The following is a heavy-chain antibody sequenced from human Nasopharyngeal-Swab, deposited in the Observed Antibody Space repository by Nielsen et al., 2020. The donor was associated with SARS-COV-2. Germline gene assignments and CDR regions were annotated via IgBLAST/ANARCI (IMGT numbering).Heavy chain of an antibody. CDR2: IYPDHSGT. D-gene: IGHD2/OR15-2a*01. CDR3: ARNMGYFHTTSCLDP. V-gene: IGHV5-51*01. Sequence: GESLKISCKTSGYDFAGYWIAWVRQKPGQGLEWMGIIYPDHSGTKYSHSFPGQVTFSVDKSISTAYLQWSNLEASDTAMYYCARNMGYFHTTSCLDPWGQGTLVTVSS. J-gene: IGHJ5*02. CDR1: GYDFAGYW.